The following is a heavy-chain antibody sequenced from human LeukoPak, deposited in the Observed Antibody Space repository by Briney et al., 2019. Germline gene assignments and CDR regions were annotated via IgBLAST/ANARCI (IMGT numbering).Heavy chain of an antibody. Sequence: GGSLRLSCAASGFTFSSYVMHWVRQAPGKGLEWVAIISYDGSNEYYADSVKGRFTISRDNSKNTLYLQMNSLRAEDTAVYYCARDPRYGSGSYSNDYWGQGTLVTVSS. V-gene: IGHV3-30*04. CDR2: ISYDGSNE. CDR1: GFTFSSYV. J-gene: IGHJ4*02. CDR3: ARDPRYGSGSYSNDY. D-gene: IGHD3-10*01.